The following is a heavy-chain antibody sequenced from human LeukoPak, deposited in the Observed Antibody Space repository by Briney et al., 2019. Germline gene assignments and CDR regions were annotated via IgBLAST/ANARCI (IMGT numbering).Heavy chain of an antibody. CDR3: ARGFRDYYGSGSYFDY. J-gene: IGHJ4*02. D-gene: IGHD3-10*01. Sequence: SETLSLTCTVSGGSISSYYWSWIRQPPGKGLEWIGYIYYSGSTYYNPSLKSRVTISVDTSKNQFSLKLSSVTAADTAVYYCARGFRDYYGSGSYFDYWGQGTLVTVSS. CDR2: IYYSGST. CDR1: GGSISSYY. V-gene: IGHV4-59*08.